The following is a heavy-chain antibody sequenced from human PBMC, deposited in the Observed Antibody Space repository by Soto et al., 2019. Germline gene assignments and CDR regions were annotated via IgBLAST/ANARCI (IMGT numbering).Heavy chain of an antibody. Sequence: GESLKISCKASGYIFTTYWIEGVRQMPGKGLEWMGIIYPGDSDTRYSPSFQGQVTISADKSISTAYLQWSSLKASDTAMYYCARGYYYDSSGSPDAFDIWGQGTMVTVSS. CDR2: IYPGDSDT. D-gene: IGHD3-22*01. CDR1: GYIFTTYW. V-gene: IGHV5-51*01. J-gene: IGHJ3*02. CDR3: ARGYYYDSSGSPDAFDI.